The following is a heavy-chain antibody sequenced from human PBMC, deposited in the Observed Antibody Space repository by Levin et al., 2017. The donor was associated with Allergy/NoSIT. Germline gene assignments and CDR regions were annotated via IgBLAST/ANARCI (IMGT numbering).Heavy chain of an antibody. J-gene: IGHJ4*02. D-gene: IGHD6-13*01. V-gene: IGHV4-31*03. CDR3: AKARAAAGNFDS. CDR2: REDTGTT. Sequence: SETLSLTCTVFGDSISSGGDEGSGIRQKKGKGREWNGYREDTGTTDDNPSLRSRVVMSVDTSKKQFSLKLSSVTAADTAIYYCAKARAAAGNFDSWGQGTLVTVSS. CDR1: GDSISSGGDE.